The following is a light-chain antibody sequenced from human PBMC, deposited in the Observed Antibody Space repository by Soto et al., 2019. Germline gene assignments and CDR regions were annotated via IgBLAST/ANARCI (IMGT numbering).Light chain of an antibody. V-gene: IGKV1-9*01. CDR1: HDISTY. CDR2: EAS. CDR3: QQLNTLPFT. Sequence: MQLTPSPSSLSASVGDRVTITCRASHDISTYLAWYQQKPGKAPKLMIYEASTLQSGVPSRFSGSGSGTEFTLTISGLLPEDFATYHCQQLNTLPFTFGQGTRLEVK. J-gene: IGKJ5*01.